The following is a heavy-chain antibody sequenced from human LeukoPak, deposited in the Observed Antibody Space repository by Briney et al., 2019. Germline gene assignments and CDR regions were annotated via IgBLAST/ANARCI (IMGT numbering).Heavy chain of an antibody. V-gene: IGHV1-69*13. Sequence: AASVKVSCKASGGTFSSYAISWVRQAPGQGLEWMGGIIPIFGTANYAQKFQGRVTITADESTSTAYMELSSLRSEDTAVYYCARADILTGYNFDYWGQGTLVTVSS. D-gene: IGHD3-9*01. J-gene: IGHJ4*02. CDR1: GGTFSSYA. CDR3: ARADILTGYNFDY. CDR2: IIPIFGTA.